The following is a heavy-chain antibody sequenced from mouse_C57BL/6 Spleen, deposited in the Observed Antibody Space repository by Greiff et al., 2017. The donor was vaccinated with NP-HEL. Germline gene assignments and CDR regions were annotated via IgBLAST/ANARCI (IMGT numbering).Heavy chain of an antibody. V-gene: IGHV1-55*01. D-gene: IGHD2-5*01. CDR3: ARRSYYSNYDYAMDY. CDR1: GYTFTSYW. Sequence: VKLQQPGAELVKPGASVKMSCKASGYTFTSYWITWVKQRPGQGLEWIGDIYPGSGSTNYNEKFKSKATLTVDTSSSTAYMQLSSLTSEDSAVYYCARRSYYSNYDYAMDYWGQGTSVTVSS. CDR2: IYPGSGST. J-gene: IGHJ4*01.